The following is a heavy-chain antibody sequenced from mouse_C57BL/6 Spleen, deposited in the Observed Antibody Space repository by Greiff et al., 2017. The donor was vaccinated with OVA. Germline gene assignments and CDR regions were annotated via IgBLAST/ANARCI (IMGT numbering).Heavy chain of an antibody. J-gene: IGHJ4*01. CDR1: GYTFTSYW. CDR3: ARYSTGTDYAMET. V-gene: IGHV1-7*01. CDR2: INPSSGYT. D-gene: IGHD4-1*02. Sequence: VQLQQSGAELAKPGASVKLSCKASGYTFTSYWMHWVKQRPGQGLEWIGYINPSSGYTKYNQKFKDKATLTADKSSSTAYMQLSSLTYEDSAVYYCARYSTGTDYAMETRGQKNSHTASS.